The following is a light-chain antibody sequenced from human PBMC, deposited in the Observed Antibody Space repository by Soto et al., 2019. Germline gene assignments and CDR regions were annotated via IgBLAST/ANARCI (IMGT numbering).Light chain of an antibody. Sequence: EIVMTQSPATLSVSPGERATLSCRASQSVNSNLAWYQQKPGQAPRLLIYGASTRATGVPARFSGSGSGTEFILTVSSLQAEDVAVYYCHQYYSSPLTFGGGTNVEIK. CDR2: GAS. CDR1: QSVNSN. J-gene: IGKJ4*01. V-gene: IGKV3-15*01. CDR3: HQYYSSPLT.